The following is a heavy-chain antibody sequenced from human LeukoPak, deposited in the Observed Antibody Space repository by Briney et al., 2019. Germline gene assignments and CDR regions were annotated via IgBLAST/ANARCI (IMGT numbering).Heavy chain of an antibody. V-gene: IGHV3-21*01. CDR3: ARAQYYDILTGYFDY. CDR1: GFTFSSYS. D-gene: IGHD3-9*01. CDR2: ISSSSSYI. Sequence: GGSLRLSCAASGFTFSSYSMNWVRQAPGKGLEWVSSISSSSSYIYYADSVKGRFTISRDNAKNSLYLQMNSLRAEDTAVYYCARAQYYDILTGYFDYWGQGTLVTVSS. J-gene: IGHJ4*02.